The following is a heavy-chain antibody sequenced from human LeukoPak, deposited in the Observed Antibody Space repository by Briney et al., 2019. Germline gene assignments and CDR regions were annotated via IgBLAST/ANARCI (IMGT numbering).Heavy chain of an antibody. J-gene: IGHJ5*02. CDR2: ITDSGGTT. Sequence: GGSLRLSCAASGFTFSSSAMSWVRQAPGKGLEWVSAITDSGGTTLYADSVQGRFTISRDNSKDTLSLQMNSLGAEDTAVYYCAKASSSWYFSWGQRTLVTVSS. CDR3: AKASSSWYFS. V-gene: IGHV3-23*01. CDR1: GFTFSSSA. D-gene: IGHD6-13*01.